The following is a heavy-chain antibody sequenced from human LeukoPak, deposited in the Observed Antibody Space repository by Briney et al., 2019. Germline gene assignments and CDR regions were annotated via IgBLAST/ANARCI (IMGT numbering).Heavy chain of an antibody. CDR1: EHTFTRYY. CDR2: VIPTIGGT. D-gene: IGHD6-13*01. CDR3: ARGAVAGRFSLRPTGAYCLDV. V-gene: IGHV1-2*02. Sequence: ASVKVSCNASEHTFTRYYMHWVRHAPGHRHECGGGVIPTIGGTNSAQKFQGRVTMPRDTSISTAYRELSRLRSDDTAVYYWARGAVAGRFSLRPTGAYCLDVWGKGTTVTVSS. J-gene: IGHJ6*03.